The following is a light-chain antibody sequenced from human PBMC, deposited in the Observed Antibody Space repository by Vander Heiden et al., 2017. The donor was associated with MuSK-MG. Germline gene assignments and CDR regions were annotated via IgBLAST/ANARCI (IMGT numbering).Light chain of an antibody. V-gene: IGKV3-11*01. CDR1: QSVSSY. Sequence: EIVLTQSPATLSLSPGERATLSCRASQSVSSYLAWYQQKPGQAPRLLIYDASNRATGIPARFSGSGSGTDFTLTISSLEPEDFAVYYCQQRSNGALTFGRGTKVEIK. CDR3: QQRSNGALT. J-gene: IGKJ1*01. CDR2: DAS.